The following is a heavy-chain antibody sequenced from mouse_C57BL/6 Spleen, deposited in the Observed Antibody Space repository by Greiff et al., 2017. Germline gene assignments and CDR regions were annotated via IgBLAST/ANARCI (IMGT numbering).Heavy chain of an antibody. J-gene: IGHJ4*01. D-gene: IGHD3-1*01. CDR2: IYPGDGDT. CDR3: ARHYSGAMDY. V-gene: IGHV1-82*01. Sequence: QVQLQQSGPELVKPGASVKISCKASGYAFSSSWMNWVKQRPGKGLEWIGRIYPGDGDTNYNGKFKGKATLTADKSSSTAYMQLSSLTSEDSAVXVCARHYSGAMDYWGQGTSVTVSS. CDR1: GYAFSSSW.